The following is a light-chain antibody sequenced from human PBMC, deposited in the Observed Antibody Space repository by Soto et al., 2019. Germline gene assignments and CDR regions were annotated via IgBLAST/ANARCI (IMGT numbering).Light chain of an antibody. CDR1: TGAVTNGHY. V-gene: IGLV7-46*01. J-gene: IGLJ1*01. Sequence: QALVTQEPSRTVSPGGRITLTCRSSTGAVTNGHYPYWFQPKPGQSPRRLIYDTTNTHSWPPARFSGSLLGGKAALTLSGAQPEDEAEYYCLLSYNGPYVFGTGTKVTVL. CDR2: DTT. CDR3: LLSYNGPYV.